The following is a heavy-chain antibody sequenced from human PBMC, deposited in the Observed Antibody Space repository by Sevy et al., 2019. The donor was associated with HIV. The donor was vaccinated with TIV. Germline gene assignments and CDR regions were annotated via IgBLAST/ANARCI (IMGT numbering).Heavy chain of an antibody. Sequence: SETLSLTCTVSVGSISSYYWSWIRQPPGKGLEWIGYIYYSGSTNYNPSLKSRVTISVDTSKNQFSLKLSSVTAADTAVYYCARASSSWAHFDYWGQGTLVTVSS. J-gene: IGHJ4*02. CDR3: ARASSSWAHFDY. CDR1: VGSISSYY. CDR2: IYYSGST. V-gene: IGHV4-59*01. D-gene: IGHD6-13*01.